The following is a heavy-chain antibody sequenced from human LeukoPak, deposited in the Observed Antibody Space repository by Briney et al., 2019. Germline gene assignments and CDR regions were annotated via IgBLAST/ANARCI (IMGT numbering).Heavy chain of an antibody. V-gene: IGHV1-24*01. CDR1: GYTLTALA. CDR2: FDSEEYDT. Sequence: ASVKVSCKVSGYTLTALALHWMRQAPGKGFEWIGGFDSEEYDTIYAQKFQGRVTMTEDTSTDTAYMQLNSLSFEDTAVYYCATLGPEPGDFGGLAYWGQGTLVTVSS. CDR3: ATLGPEPGDFGGLAY. J-gene: IGHJ4*02. D-gene: IGHD4-17*01.